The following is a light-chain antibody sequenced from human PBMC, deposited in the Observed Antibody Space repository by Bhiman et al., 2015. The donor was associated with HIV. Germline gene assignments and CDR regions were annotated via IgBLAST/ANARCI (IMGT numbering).Light chain of an antibody. CDR1: SSDVGGYNY. Sequence: QSALTQPASVSGSPGQSITISCTGTSSDVGGYNYVSWYQQHPAKAPKLMIYDVSNRPSGVSNRFSGSKSGNTASLTISGLQAEDEADYYCCSYAGSRVFGGGTKLTVL. CDR2: DVS. V-gene: IGLV2-14*03. J-gene: IGLJ2*01. CDR3: CSYAGSRV.